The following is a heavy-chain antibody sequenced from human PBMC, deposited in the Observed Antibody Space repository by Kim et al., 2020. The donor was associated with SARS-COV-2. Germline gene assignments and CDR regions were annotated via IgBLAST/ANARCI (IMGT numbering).Heavy chain of an antibody. J-gene: IGHJ4*02. CDR2: ISYDGSNK. V-gene: IGHV3-30*04. D-gene: IGHD6-19*01. CDR1: GFTFSSYA. Sequence: GGSLRLSCAASGFTFSSYAMHWVRQAPGKGLEWVAVISYDGSNKYYADSVKGRFTISRDNSKNTLYLQMNSLRAEDTAVYYCARPDRAGRGPEAFDYWGQGTLVTVSS. CDR3: ARPDRAGRGPEAFDY.